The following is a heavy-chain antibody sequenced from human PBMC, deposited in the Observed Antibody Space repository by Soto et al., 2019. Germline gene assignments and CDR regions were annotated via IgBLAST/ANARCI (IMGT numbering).Heavy chain of an antibody. CDR3: ARDLFPYYFDY. CDR1: GFTFSSYG. CDR2: IWYDGSNK. J-gene: IGHJ4*02. Sequence: XESLGLSCAASGFTFSSYGMHWVRQAPGKGLEWVAVIWYDGSNKYYADSVKGRFTISRDNFKNTLYLQMNSLRAEDTAVYYCARDLFPYYFDYWGQGTLVTVSS. D-gene: IGHD2-21*01. V-gene: IGHV3-33*01.